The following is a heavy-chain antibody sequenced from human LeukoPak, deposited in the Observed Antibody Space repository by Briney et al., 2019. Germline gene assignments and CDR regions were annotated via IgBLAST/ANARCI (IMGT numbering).Heavy chain of an antibody. CDR2: ISKSGST. V-gene: IGHV4-34*01. D-gene: IGHD6-6*01. CDR3: ARNSAYSTSSGINY. Sequence: PSETLSLTCAIYGGSFNGYYWSWIRQPPGKGLEWIGDISKSGSTNYDPSLKSRVTISVDTSKNQFSLKLNSVTASGTAVYYCARNSAYSTSSGINYWGQGTLVTVSS. J-gene: IGHJ4*02. CDR1: GGSFNGYY.